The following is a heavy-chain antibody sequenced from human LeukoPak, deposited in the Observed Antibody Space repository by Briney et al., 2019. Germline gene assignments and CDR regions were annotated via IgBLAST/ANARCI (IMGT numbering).Heavy chain of an antibody. CDR2: ITSDSSNT. Sequence: LTGGSLRISCAASGFTLSDYSVNWVRQAPGKGLEWISYITSDSSNTQYADSVKGRFTIARDNAKNALFLQMNSLRAEDTSLYYCATDQHYAFNIWGQGTMVTVSS. V-gene: IGHV3-48*01. J-gene: IGHJ3*02. CDR1: GFTLSDYS. CDR3: ATDQHYAFNI.